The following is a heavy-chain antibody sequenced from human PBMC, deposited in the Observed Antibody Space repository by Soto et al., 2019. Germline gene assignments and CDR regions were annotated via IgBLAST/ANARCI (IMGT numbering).Heavy chain of an antibody. J-gene: IGHJ4*02. V-gene: IGHV4-34*01. CDR1: GGSFSGYY. CDR3: ARGMRKNAVVVVAATSDY. CDR2: INHSGST. D-gene: IGHD2-15*01. Sequence: SETLSLTCAVYGGSFSGYYWSWIRQPPGKGLEWIGEINHSGSTNYNPSLKSRVTISVDTSKNQFSLKLSSVTAADTAVYYCARGMRKNAVVVVAATSDYWGQGTLVTVSS.